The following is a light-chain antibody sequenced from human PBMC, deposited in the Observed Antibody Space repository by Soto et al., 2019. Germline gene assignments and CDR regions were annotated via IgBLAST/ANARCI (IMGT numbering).Light chain of an antibody. V-gene: IGKV3-15*01. CDR2: GAS. CDR3: QQYNNWPRT. Sequence: EIVMTQSPATLSVSPGERATLSCRASQSVSSNLAWYQQKPGQAPRLLSYGASTRATVIPARFSGSGSGTEFTLTISSLQSEDFAVYYCQQYNNWPRTFGQGTKVEIK. J-gene: IGKJ1*01. CDR1: QSVSSN.